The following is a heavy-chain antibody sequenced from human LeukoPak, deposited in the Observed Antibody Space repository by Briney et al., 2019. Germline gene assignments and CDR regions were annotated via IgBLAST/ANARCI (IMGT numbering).Heavy chain of an antibody. CDR2: IKQDGSEK. Sequence: PGGSLRLSCAASGFTFSSYWMSWVRQAPGKGLEWVANIKQDGSEKYYVDSVKGRFTISRDNAKNSLYLQMNSLRAEDTAVYYCARDSYYYDSSGYYYIDYWGQGTLVTVSS. J-gene: IGHJ4*02. V-gene: IGHV3-7*03. CDR3: ARDSYYYDSSGYYYIDY. CDR1: GFTFSSYW. D-gene: IGHD3-22*01.